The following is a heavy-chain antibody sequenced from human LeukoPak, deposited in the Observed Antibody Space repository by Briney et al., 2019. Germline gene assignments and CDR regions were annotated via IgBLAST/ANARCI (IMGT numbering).Heavy chain of an antibody. Sequence: SETLSLTCTVSGGSISSYYWSWIRQPPGKGLEWIGYIYYSGSTNYNPSLKSRVTISVDTSKNQFSLKLRSVTAADTAVYYCARHYVFVLGGSSFDFWGQGTLVTVSS. CDR1: GGSISSYY. D-gene: IGHD3-16*01. V-gene: IGHV4-59*08. J-gene: IGHJ4*02. CDR2: IYYSGST. CDR3: ARHYVFVLGGSSFDF.